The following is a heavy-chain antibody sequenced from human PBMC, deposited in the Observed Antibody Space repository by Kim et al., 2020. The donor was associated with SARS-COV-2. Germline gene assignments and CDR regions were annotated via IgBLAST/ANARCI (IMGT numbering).Heavy chain of an antibody. V-gene: IGHV1-3*01. Sequence: TKYSQKFQGRVTITRDTSASTAYMELSSLRSEDTAVYYCARSSTSMESDYWGQGTLVTVSS. CDR3: ARSSTSMESDY. D-gene: IGHD2-2*01. CDR2: T. J-gene: IGHJ4*02.